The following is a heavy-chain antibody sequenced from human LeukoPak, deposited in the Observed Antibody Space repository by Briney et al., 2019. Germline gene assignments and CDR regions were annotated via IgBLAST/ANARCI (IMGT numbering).Heavy chain of an antibody. CDR1: GFTFSSYA. CDR2: ISGSTGST. Sequence: QAGGSLRLSCAASGFTFSSYAMSWVRQAPGKGLEWVSTISGSTGSTFYADSVRGRFTISRDNSKNTLSLQMSSLRVEDTAVYYCATRAAVGRYFDYWGQGTLVTVSS. V-gene: IGHV3-23*01. D-gene: IGHD6-13*01. CDR3: ATRAAVGRYFDY. J-gene: IGHJ4*02.